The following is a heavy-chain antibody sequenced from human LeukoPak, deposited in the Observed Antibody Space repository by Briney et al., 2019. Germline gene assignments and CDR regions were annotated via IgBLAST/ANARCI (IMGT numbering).Heavy chain of an antibody. J-gene: IGHJ4*02. CDR1: GGSISSYY. CDR3: ARGSHPVTGTLGGYFDP. Sequence: SETLSLTCTVSGGSISSYYLSWIRQPAGKGLEWIGRIYSRGTTYNPSLKDRVTMSADTSRNHVSLTLNSVTAADTAVYYCARGSHPVTGTLGGYFDPWGQGTLVTVSS. D-gene: IGHD6-19*01. V-gene: IGHV4-4*07. CDR2: IYSRGT.